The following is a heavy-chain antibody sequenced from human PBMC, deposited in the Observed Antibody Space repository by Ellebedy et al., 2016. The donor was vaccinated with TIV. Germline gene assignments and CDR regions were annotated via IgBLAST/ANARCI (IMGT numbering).Heavy chain of an antibody. J-gene: IGHJ4*02. CDR2: FTTGGVT. CDR1: GFTFSTYA. V-gene: IGHV3-23*01. D-gene: IGHD6-19*01. Sequence: GESLKISCVVSGFTFSTYAMRWFRQAPGKGLEWVSSFTTGGVTFYAEPVKDGFTISRDSSKNTLYLQMNSLRVEDTVVYYCARDAARSGWISDYWGQGTLVTVSS. CDR3: ARDAARSGWISDY.